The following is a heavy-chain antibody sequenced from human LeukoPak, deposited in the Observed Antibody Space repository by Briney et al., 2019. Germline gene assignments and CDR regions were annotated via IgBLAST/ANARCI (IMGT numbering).Heavy chain of an antibody. CDR2: ISYDGSNK. CDR1: GITFSSYA. D-gene: IGHD2-2*01. V-gene: IGHV3-30*04. J-gene: IGHJ4*02. CDR3: ARVMGRYCSSTSCYVDY. Sequence: GRSLRLSCAASGITFSSYAMHWVRQAPGKGPEWVAVISYDGSNKYYADSVKGRFTISRDNSKNTLYLQMNSLRAEDTAVYYCARVMGRYCSSTSCYVDYWGQGTLVTVSS.